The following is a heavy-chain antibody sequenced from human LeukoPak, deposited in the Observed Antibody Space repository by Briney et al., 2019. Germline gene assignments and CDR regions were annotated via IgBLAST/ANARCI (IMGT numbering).Heavy chain of an antibody. CDR1: GFTFGDYA. J-gene: IGHJ4*02. V-gene: IGHV3-21*04. CDR3: AKGYYGSGSYGWFDY. D-gene: IGHD3-10*01. Sequence: PGGSLRLSCAASGFTFGDYAMNWVRQAPGKGLEWVSSISASSTYIYYADSVKGRFTISRDNSKNTLFLHMNSLRAEDTAVYSCAKGYYGSGSYGWFDYWGQGTLVTVSS. CDR2: ISASSTYI.